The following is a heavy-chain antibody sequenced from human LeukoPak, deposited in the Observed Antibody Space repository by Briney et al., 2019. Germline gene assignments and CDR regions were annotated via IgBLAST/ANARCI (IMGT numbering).Heavy chain of an antibody. Sequence: SETLSLTCTVSGGSISSYYWSWIRQPPGKGLEWIGYIHYSGSTNYNPSLKSRVTISVDTSKNQFSLKLSSVTAADTAVYYCARGWGGYDYADYWGQGTLVTVSS. CDR2: IHYSGST. D-gene: IGHD5-12*01. V-gene: IGHV4-59*01. CDR3: ARGWGGYDYADY. J-gene: IGHJ4*02. CDR1: GGSISSYY.